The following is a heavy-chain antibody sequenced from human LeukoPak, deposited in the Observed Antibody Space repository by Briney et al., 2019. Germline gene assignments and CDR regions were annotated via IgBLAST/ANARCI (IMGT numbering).Heavy chain of an antibody. CDR3: ARSRNYYDSRGANYFDY. Sequence: SQTLSLTCTVSGGSISSGGYYWSWIRQHPGKGLAWIGYIYYSGSTYYNPSLKSRVTISVDTSKNQFSLKLSSVTAADTAVYYCARSRNYYDSRGANYFDYWGQGTLVTVSS. J-gene: IGHJ4*02. V-gene: IGHV4-31*03. CDR2: IYYSGST. CDR1: GGSISSGGYY. D-gene: IGHD3-22*01.